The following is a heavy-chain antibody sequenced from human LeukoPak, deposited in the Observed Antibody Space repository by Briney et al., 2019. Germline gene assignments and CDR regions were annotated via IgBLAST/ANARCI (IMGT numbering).Heavy chain of an antibody. V-gene: IGHV1-24*01. Sequence: ASVKVSCKVSGYTLTELSMHWVLQAPGKGLEWMGGFDPEDGETIYAQKFQGRVTMTEDTSTDTAYMELSSLRSEDTAVYYCATAATYYDILTGYFYWGQGTLVTVSS. CDR1: GYTLTELS. J-gene: IGHJ4*02. CDR2: FDPEDGET. D-gene: IGHD3-9*01. CDR3: ATAATYYDILTGYFY.